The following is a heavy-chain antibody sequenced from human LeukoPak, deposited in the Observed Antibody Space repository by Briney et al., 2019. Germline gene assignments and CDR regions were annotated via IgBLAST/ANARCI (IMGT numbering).Heavy chain of an antibody. CDR3: AREKLNRGCFDY. J-gene: IGHJ4*02. Sequence: PGGSLRLSCAASGFTFSSYGMHWVRQAPGKGLEWVAVIWYDGSNKYYADSVKGRFTISRDNSKNTLYLQMNSLRAEDTAVYYCAREKLNRGCFDYWGQGTLVTVSS. CDR2: IWYDGSNK. D-gene: IGHD3-10*01. V-gene: IGHV3-33*01. CDR1: GFTFSSYG.